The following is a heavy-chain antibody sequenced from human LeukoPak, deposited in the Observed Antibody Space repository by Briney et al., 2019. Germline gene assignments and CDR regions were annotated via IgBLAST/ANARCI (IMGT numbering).Heavy chain of an antibody. CDR1: GFTFSSYA. CDR2: ISGSGGST. Sequence: GGSLRLSCAASGFTFSSYAMSWVRQAPGKGLEWVSAISGSGGSTYYADSMKGRFTISRDNSKNTLYLQMNSLRAEDTAVYYCAKVMVGATRPDHDAFDIWGQGTMVTVSS. CDR3: AKVMVGATRPDHDAFDI. V-gene: IGHV3-23*01. D-gene: IGHD1-26*01. J-gene: IGHJ3*02.